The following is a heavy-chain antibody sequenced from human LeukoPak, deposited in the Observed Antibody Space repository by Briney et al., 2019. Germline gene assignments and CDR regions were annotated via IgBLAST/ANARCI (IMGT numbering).Heavy chain of an antibody. CDR1: GFSFSTYD. V-gene: IGHV3-23*01. D-gene: IGHD5-24*01. Sequence: PGGSLRLSCVGSGFSFSTYDMGWVRQTPGKGLEWVSAISTTGGYTEDADSVKGRFTISGDNSQNTLFLQMHSLRAEDTAVYYCAKKPATIKFPFDIWGQGTLVTVSS. CDR3: AKKPATIKFPFDI. J-gene: IGHJ4*02. CDR2: ISTTGGYT.